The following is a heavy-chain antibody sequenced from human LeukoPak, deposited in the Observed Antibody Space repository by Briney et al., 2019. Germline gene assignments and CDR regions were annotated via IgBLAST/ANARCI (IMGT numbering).Heavy chain of an antibody. CDR3: AKGTYDSRGHFDY. CDR2: ISGSGTNT. V-gene: IGHV3-23*01. J-gene: IGHJ4*02. Sequence: GGSLRLSCAASGFTFSSYAMTWVRQAPGKGLEWVSGISGSGTNTYYADSVKGRFTISRDNSKNTLYLQMIRLRAEDAAAYYCAKGTYDSRGHFDYWGQGTLVSVSS. D-gene: IGHD3-22*01. CDR1: GFTFSSYA.